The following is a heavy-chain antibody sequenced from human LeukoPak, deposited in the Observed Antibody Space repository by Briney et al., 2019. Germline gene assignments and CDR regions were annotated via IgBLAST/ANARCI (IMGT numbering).Heavy chain of an antibody. CDR3: ARVNDGDRYYYYYYMDV. CDR1: GGSFSGYY. D-gene: IGHD4-17*01. V-gene: IGHV4-34*01. J-gene: IGHJ6*03. Sequence: SETLSLTCAVYGGSFSGYYWSWIRQPPGKGLEWIGEINHSESTNYNPSLKSRVTISVDTSKNQFSLKLSSVTAADTAVYYCARVNDGDRYYYYYYMDVWGKGTTVTVSS. CDR2: INHSEST.